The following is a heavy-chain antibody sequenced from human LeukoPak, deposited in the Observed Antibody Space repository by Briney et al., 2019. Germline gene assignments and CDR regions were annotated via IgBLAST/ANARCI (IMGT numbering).Heavy chain of an antibody. V-gene: IGHV1-18*01. CDR3: ARDRYGSGSSYNWFDP. CDR2: ISAYNGNT. J-gene: IGHJ5*02. CDR1: GYTFTSYG. Sequence: ASVKVSYKASGYTFTSYGISWVRQAPGQGLEWMGWISAYNGNTNYAQKLQGRVTMTTDTSTSTAYMELRSLRSDDTAVYYCARDRYGSGSSYNWFDPWGQGTLVTVSS. D-gene: IGHD3-10*01.